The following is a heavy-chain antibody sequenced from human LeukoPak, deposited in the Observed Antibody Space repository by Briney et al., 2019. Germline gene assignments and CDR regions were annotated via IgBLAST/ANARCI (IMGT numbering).Heavy chain of an antibody. J-gene: IGHJ4*02. V-gene: IGHV3-7*01. CDR2: MKKDGRET. Sequence: GGSLTLSCVVSAFTFCSYSMICVRQAPGKGLQWVANMKKDGRETNHVDSVKGPFTISRYNAKNSLYLQMTSLRAEGTAGCYCGRHGCDSGDYFIDYWGEGTLVSVSS. D-gene: IGHD3-10*01. CDR3: GRHGCDSGDYFIDY. CDR1: AFTFCSYS.